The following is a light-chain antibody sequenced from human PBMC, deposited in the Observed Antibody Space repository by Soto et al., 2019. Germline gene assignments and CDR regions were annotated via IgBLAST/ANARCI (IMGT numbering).Light chain of an antibody. CDR2: RNN. CDR1: SSNIGSNY. J-gene: IGLJ1*01. V-gene: IGLV1-47*01. Sequence: QSVLTQPPSASGTPGQRVTISCSGSSSNIGSNYVYWYQQLPGTAPKLLIYRNNQRPSGVPDRFSGSKSGTSASLAISWLRSEDEADYYCAAWDDSLSGCYVFGTGTKLTVL. CDR3: AAWDDSLSGCYV.